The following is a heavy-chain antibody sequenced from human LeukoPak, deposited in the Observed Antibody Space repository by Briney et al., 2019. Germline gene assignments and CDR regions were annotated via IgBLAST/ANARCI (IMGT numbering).Heavy chain of an antibody. D-gene: IGHD2-21*01. CDR2: INPNSGGA. V-gene: IGHV1-2*02. CDR1: GYSFTAYY. Sequence: GASVKVSCKASGYSFTAYYMNWVRQAPGQGLEWMGWINPNSGGANYAQKFQGRVTMTRDTSISTAYMELNRLRSDDSAVYYCARAGELDYWGQGTLVTVSS. J-gene: IGHJ4*02. CDR3: ARAGELDY.